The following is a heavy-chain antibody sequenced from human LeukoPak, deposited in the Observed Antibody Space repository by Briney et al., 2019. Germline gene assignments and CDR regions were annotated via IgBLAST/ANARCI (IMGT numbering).Heavy chain of an antibody. CDR2: ISYDGSNK. CDR1: GFTFSSYG. D-gene: IGHD2-2*01. Sequence: GGSLRLSCAASGFTFSSYGMHWVRQAPGKGLEWVAVISYDGSNKYYADSVEGRFTISRDNSKNTLYLQMNSLRAEDTAVYYCAKVAYPAPYYYYYGMDVWGQGTTVTVSS. V-gene: IGHV3-30*18. J-gene: IGHJ6*02. CDR3: AKVAYPAPYYYYYGMDV.